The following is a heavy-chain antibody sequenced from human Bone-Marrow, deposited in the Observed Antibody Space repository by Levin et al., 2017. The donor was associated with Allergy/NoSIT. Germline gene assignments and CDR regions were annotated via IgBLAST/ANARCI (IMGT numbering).Heavy chain of an antibody. CDR3: ARGAIVVDTARRGTWFDP. V-gene: IGHV3-20*04. D-gene: IGHD2-21*01. CDR1: GFTYDDHA. J-gene: IGHJ5*02. CDR2: ISTSGGTT. Sequence: GGSLRLSCVASGFTYDDHAMNWVRQAPGRGLEWVAVISTSGGTTNYADSVRGRFTISRDNAKNSVYLQLNSLRANDPAVYYCARGAIVVDTARRGTWFDPWGQGTLVTVSS.